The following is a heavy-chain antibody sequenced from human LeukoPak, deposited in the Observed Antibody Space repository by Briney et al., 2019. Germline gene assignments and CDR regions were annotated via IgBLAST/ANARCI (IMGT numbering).Heavy chain of an antibody. Sequence: GGPLTLSCAASGFTFSSYWMSWIRQAPGKGLEWVANIKQDGSEKYYVDSVKGRFTISRDNAKTSLYLQMNGLSAEDTAVYYCAREDDYGASWGQGTLVTVSS. J-gene: IGHJ4*02. CDR1: GFTFSSYW. D-gene: IGHD5-24*01. V-gene: IGHV3-7*01. CDR3: AREDDYGAS. CDR2: IKQDGSEK.